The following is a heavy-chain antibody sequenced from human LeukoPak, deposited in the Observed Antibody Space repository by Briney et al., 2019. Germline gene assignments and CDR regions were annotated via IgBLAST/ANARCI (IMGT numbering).Heavy chain of an antibody. D-gene: IGHD3-22*01. CDR2: IIPIFGTA. Sequence: SVKVSCKASGGTFSSYAISWVRQAPGQGLEWMGGIIPIFGTANYAQKFQGRGTITTDESTSTAYMELSSLRSEDTAVYYCARGPLLYYYDSSGYYFVYWGQGTLVTVSS. CDR3: ARGPLLYYYDSSGYYFVY. V-gene: IGHV1-69*05. CDR1: GGTFSSYA. J-gene: IGHJ4*02.